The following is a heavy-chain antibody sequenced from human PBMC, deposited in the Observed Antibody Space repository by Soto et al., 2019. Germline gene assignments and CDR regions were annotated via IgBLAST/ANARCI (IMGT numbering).Heavy chain of an antibody. CDR2: INHSGST. CDR1: GGSFSGYY. J-gene: IGHJ5*02. Sequence: QVQLQQWGAGLLKPSETLSLTCAVYGGSFSGYYWSWIRQPPGQGLEWIGEINHSGSTNYNPSLKSRVTISVDTSKNQFSLKLSSVTAADTAVYYCARGTPITIFGVGIAFGFDPWGQGTLVTVSS. CDR3: ARGTPITIFGVGIAFGFDP. D-gene: IGHD3-3*01. V-gene: IGHV4-34*01.